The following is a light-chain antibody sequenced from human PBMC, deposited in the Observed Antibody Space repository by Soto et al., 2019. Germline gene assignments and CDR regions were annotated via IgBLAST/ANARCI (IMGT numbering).Light chain of an antibody. CDR1: ESVSRN. Sequence: EIVMTHSPATLSVSPCERATLSFRASESVSRNLAWYQQKPGQAPRLLIYDASSRATGIPDRFSGSGSGTDFTLTISRLEPEDFAVYYCQQYGSSPRTFGQGTKVDIK. CDR3: QQYGSSPRT. CDR2: DAS. V-gene: IGKV3-20*01. J-gene: IGKJ1*01.